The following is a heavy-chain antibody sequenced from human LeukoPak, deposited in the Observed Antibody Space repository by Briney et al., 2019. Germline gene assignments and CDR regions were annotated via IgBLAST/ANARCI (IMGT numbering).Heavy chain of an antibody. CDR3: VKDLKNYPDGSSYWA. CDR1: GFAFSNHA. D-gene: IGHD1-7*01. Sequence: GGSLRLSCSASGFAFSNHAMSWVRQAPGKGLEWVSAISGSLGTTYYAPSVKARCTISRANPKRTVYLQMDSLRAEDTAVYYCVKDLKNYPDGSSYWAWGQGTMVSVSS. J-gene: IGHJ3*01. CDR2: ISGSLGTT. V-gene: IGHV3-23*01.